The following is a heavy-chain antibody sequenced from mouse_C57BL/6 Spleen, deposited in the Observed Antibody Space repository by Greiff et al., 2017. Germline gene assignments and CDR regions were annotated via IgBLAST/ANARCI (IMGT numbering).Heavy chain of an antibody. J-gene: IGHJ1*03. CDR3: TRSGGKDWYFDV. CDR2: IDPETGGT. V-gene: IGHV1-15*01. CDR1: GYTFTDYE. D-gene: IGHD2-1*01. Sequence: VQLQESGAELVRPGASVTLSCKASGYTFTDYEMHWVKQTPVHGLEWIGAIDPETGGTAYNQKFKGKAILTADKSSSTAYMELRSLTSEDSAVYYCTRSGGKDWYFDVWGTGTTVTVSS.